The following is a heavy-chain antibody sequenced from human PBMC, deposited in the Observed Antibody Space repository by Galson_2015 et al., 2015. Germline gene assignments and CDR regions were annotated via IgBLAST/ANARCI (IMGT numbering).Heavy chain of an antibody. D-gene: IGHD6-19*01. CDR1: GYTFTSYA. V-gene: IGHV1-3*01. CDR2: INAGNGNT. J-gene: IGHJ6*02. Sequence: SVKVSCKASGYTFTSYAMHWVRQAPGQRLEWMGWINAGNGNTKYSQTFQGRVTITRDTSASTAYMELSSLRSEDTAVYYCARAHPGIVVGGVYFYYGMDVWGQGYSVTVSS. CDR3: ARAHPGIVVGGVYFYYGMDV.